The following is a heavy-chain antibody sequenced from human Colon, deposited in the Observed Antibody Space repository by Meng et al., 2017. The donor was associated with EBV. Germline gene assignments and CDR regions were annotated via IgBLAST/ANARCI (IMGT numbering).Heavy chain of an antibody. CDR2: VYHTGST. J-gene: IGHJ4*02. CDR1: GGSISSSHW. V-gene: IGHV4-4*02. Sequence: QGQLQESGPGMVKPSGTLSLTCAVSGGSISSSHWWTWVRQPPGKGLEWIGEVYHTGSTKYNPSLKSRLTISVDKSKNQFSLNLTSVTAAGTAVYYCARVWQSLTAFFDSWGQGTLVTVSS. D-gene: IGHD2-21*01. CDR3: ARVWQSLTAFFDS.